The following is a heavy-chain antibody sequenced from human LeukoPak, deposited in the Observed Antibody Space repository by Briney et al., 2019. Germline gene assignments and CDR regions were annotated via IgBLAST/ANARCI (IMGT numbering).Heavy chain of an antibody. J-gene: IGHJ3*02. Sequence: PGGSLRLSCAASGFTFSSYWMNWVRQAPGKGLEWVAKIKKDGSEKYYVDSVKGRFTISRDNAKTSLFLQMNSLRSEDTAVYYCARESGGSHAFDIWGQGTMVTVSS. V-gene: IGHV3-7*03. CDR1: GFTFSSYW. CDR3: ARESGGSHAFDI. CDR2: IKKDGSEK. D-gene: IGHD3-10*01.